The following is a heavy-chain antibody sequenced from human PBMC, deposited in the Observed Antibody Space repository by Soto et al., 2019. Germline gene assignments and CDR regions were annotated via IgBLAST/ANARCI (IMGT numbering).Heavy chain of an antibody. D-gene: IGHD5-18*01. J-gene: IGHJ2*01. CDR3: ARVSTAMVRSDWYFDL. Sequence: QVQLVQSGAEVKKPGASVKVSCKASGYTFTSYYMHWVRQAPGQGLEWMGIINPSGGSTSYAQKFQGRVTMTRDTSTSTVYMELSSLRSEDTAVYYCARVSTAMVRSDWYFDLWGRGTLVTVSS. CDR1: GYTFTSYY. V-gene: IGHV1-46*01. CDR2: INPSGGST.